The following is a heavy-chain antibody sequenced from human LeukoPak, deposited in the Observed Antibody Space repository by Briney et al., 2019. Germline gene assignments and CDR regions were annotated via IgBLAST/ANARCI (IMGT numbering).Heavy chain of an antibody. CDR3: TRGTNRLRYFEWSEGGGFDY. D-gene: IGHD3-9*01. Sequence: GGSLRLSCAASGFTVSSNYMSWVRQAPGKGLEWVSVIYSGGSTYYADSVKGRFTISRDNSKNTLYLQMKSLRAEDPAVYYCTRGTNRLRYFEWSEGGGFDYWGQGTLVTVSS. J-gene: IGHJ4*02. V-gene: IGHV3-53*01. CDR1: GFTVSSNY. CDR2: IYSGGST.